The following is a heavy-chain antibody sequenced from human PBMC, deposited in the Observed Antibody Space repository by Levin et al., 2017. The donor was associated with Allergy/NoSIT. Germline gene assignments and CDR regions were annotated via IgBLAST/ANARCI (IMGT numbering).Heavy chain of an antibody. CDR1: GFTFENFG. CDR3: ARDRRFTTTGWFYFDS. J-gene: IGHJ4*02. V-gene: IGHV3-33*01. D-gene: IGHD6-19*01. Sequence: AGGSLRLSCAASGFTFENFGLHWVRQAPGKGLEWLAVIWSDGSKQFYSDSVRGRFTISRDNSKNTLFLQMNSLSAEDTAVYYCARDRRFTTTGWFYFDSWGQGTLVTVSS. CDR2: IWSDGSKQ.